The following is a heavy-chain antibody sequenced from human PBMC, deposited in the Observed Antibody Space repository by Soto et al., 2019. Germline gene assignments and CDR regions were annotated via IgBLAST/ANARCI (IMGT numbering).Heavy chain of an antibody. V-gene: IGHV4-34*01. CDR1: CGSFSRYQ. J-gene: IGHJ5*02. CDR3: ARGWRFDP. CDR2: INPSGTT. Sequence: SETVSFTCGVYCGSFSRYQLNWIRQSPGQGVEWIGEINPSGTTKYNPSLESRINLSVDTSKKQFSLKMFSVTAADTAIYDCARGWRFDPEGQGTQVTVSS.